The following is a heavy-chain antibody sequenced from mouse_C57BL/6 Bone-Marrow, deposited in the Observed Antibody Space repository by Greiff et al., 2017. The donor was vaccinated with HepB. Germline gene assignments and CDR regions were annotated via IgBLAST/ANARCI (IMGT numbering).Heavy chain of an antibody. D-gene: IGHD3-3*01. V-gene: IGHV1-22*01. CDR1: GYTFTDYN. CDR3: ASRGYFDV. Sequence: EVKLMESGPELVKPGASVKMSCKASGYTFTDYNMHWVKQSHGKSLEWIGYINPNNGGTSYNQKFKGKATLTVNKSSSTAFMELRSLTSEDSAVYYCASRGYFDVWGTGTTVTVSS. J-gene: IGHJ1*03. CDR2: INPNNGGT.